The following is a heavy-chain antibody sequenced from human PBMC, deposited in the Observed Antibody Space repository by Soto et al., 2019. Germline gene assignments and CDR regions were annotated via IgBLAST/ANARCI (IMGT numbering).Heavy chain of an antibody. CDR1: GGSISSSNW. V-gene: IGHV4-4*02. CDR2: IYHSGST. J-gene: IGHJ6*02. CDR3: ARDGSLVVVPAAIRDYYYGMDV. Sequence: SETLSLTCAVSGGSISSSNWWSWVRQPPGKGLEWIGEIYHSGSTNYNPSLKSRVTISVDKSKNQFSLKLSSVTAADTAVYYCARDGSLVVVPAAIRDYYYGMDVWGQGTTVTV. D-gene: IGHD2-2*02.